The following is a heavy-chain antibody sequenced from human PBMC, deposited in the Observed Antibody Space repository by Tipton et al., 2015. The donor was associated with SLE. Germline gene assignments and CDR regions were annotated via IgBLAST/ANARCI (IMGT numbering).Heavy chain of an antibody. CDR1: GFTFSSYW. CDR3: ARVKVGGNWFDP. CDR2: IKQDGSEK. J-gene: IGHJ5*02. D-gene: IGHD3-22*01. Sequence: SLRLSCAASGFTFSSYWMSWVRQAPGKGLEWVANIKQDGSEKYYVDSVNGRFTISRDNAKNSLYLQMNSLRAEDTAVYYCARVKVGGNWFDPWGQGTLVTVSS. V-gene: IGHV3-7*01.